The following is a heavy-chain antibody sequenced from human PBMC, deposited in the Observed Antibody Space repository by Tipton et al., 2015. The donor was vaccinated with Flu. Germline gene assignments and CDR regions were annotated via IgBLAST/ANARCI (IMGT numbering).Heavy chain of an antibody. CDR3: AREGQSYFDY. V-gene: IGHV4-39*07. Sequence: TLSLTCTVSGGSISSSSYYWGWIRQPPGKGLEWIGRMYHNGPTYYNPSLKSRVTTSIDTSKNQFSLKLDSVTAADTAVYYCAREGQSYFDYWGQGTLVTVSS. J-gene: IGHJ4*02. CDR1: GGSISSSSYY. CDR2: MYHNGPT.